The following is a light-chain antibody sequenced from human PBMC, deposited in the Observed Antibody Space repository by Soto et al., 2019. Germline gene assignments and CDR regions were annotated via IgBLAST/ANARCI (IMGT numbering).Light chain of an antibody. CDR2: AAS. J-gene: IGKJ1*01. CDR1: QGISSY. V-gene: IGKV1-8*01. Sequence: IQMTQSPSSVSASVGDRITITCRASQGISSYLAWYQQKPGKAPKLLIYAASTLQSGVPSRFSGSGSGTDFTLTISCLQSEDFATYYCQQYYSYPRAFGQGTKVDIK. CDR3: QQYYSYPRA.